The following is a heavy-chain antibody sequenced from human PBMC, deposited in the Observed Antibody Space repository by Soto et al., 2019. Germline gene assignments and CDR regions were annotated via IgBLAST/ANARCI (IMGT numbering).Heavy chain of an antibody. J-gene: IGHJ4*02. V-gene: IGHV3-30-3*01. CDR2: ISYDGSNK. CDR1: GFTFSSCA. D-gene: IGHD1-1*01. Sequence: PGGSLRLSCAASGFTFSSCAMHWVRQAPGKGLEWVAVISYDGSNKYYADSVKGRFTISRDNSKNTLYLQMNSLRAEDTAVYYCARVNSWFNFSPADYWGQGTLVTISS. CDR3: ARVNSWFNFSPADY.